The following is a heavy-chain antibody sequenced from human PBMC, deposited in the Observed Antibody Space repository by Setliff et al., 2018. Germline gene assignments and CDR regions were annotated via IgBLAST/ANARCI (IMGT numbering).Heavy chain of an antibody. CDR3: AGGQPLVRKYYYYMDV. CDR1: GGTFSSYV. CDR2: IFPMFGT. Sequence: SVKVSCKASGGTFSSYVISWVREAPGQGLEWMGGIFPMFGTNYAQKFQGRVTITADESTSTAYMELSSLGSEDTAVYYCAGGQPLVRKYYYYMDVWGKGTTVTVSS. J-gene: IGHJ6*03. V-gene: IGHV1-69*13. D-gene: IGHD3-10*01.